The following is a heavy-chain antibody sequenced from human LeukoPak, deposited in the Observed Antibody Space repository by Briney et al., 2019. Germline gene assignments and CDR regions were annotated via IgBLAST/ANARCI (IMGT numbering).Heavy chain of an antibody. D-gene: IGHD2-2*01. CDR2: IYDSGST. CDR1: GGSISCSSYY. Sequence: SETLSLTCTVSGGSISCSSYYWGSIRQPPGKGLEWIGSIYDSGSTYYNPSLKSRVTISVDTSKNQFSLKLSSVTAADTAVYYCARHASRIVVVPAAWFDPWGQGTLVTVSS. J-gene: IGHJ5*02. V-gene: IGHV4-39*01. CDR3: ARHASRIVVVPAAWFDP.